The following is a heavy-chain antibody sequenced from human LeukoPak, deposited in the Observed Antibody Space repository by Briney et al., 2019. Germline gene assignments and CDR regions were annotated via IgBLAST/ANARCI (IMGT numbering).Heavy chain of an antibody. D-gene: IGHD5-12*01. Sequence: GGSLRLSCAASGFTFSNYWLNCVRHAPAKGLEHVATISQNGGEKYYVVCVKGRFPISRDNAKDLLYLQMNSLRAEDTAIYSCARDEGTSGYDLLDYWGQGPLVTVSS. CDR1: GFTFSNYW. CDR2: ISQNGGEK. J-gene: IGHJ4*01. CDR3: ARDEGTSGYDLLDY. V-gene: IGHV3-7*01.